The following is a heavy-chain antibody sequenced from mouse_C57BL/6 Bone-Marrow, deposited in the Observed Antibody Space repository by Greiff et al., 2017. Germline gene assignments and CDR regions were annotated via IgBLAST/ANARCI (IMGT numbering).Heavy chain of an antibody. CDR3: ARSGHWFAY. CDR1: GFSLTSYG. J-gene: IGHJ3*01. Sequence: VKLLESGPGLVQPSQSLSLTCTVSGFSLTSYGVHWVRQSPGQGLEWLGVIWRGGSTDYNAAFISRLSISKDNSKSQVFFKMNSLQADDTAIYYCARSGHWFAYWGKGTLVTVSA. CDR2: IWRGGST. V-gene: IGHV2-2*01.